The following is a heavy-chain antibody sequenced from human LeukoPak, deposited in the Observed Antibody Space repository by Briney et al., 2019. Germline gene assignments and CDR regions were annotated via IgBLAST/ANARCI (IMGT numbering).Heavy chain of an antibody. J-gene: IGHJ4*02. CDR3: AKGAEIDH. CDR2: MTGPADTT. V-gene: IGHV3-23*01. CDR1: GFNFNNFA. Sequence: GGSLRLSCAASGFNFNNFAMSWVRQAPGKGPEWLSAMTGPADTTYYAESVKGRFTVPRDYSKSMVYLQMNSLRVEDTAIYYCAKGAEIDHWGQGTLVTVSS.